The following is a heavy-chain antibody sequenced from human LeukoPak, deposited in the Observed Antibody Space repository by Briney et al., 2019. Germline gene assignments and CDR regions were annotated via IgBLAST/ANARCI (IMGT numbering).Heavy chain of an antibody. V-gene: IGHV4-59*08. D-gene: IGHD3-22*01. CDR2: IYYSGST. Sequence: PSETLSLTCTVSGGSISSYYWSWIRQPPGKGLEWIGYIYYSGSTNYNPSLKSRVTISVDTSKNQFSLELSSVTAADTAVYYCASYYDSSGYIDYWGQGTLVTVSS. CDR1: GGSISSYY. CDR3: ASYYDSSGYIDY. J-gene: IGHJ4*02.